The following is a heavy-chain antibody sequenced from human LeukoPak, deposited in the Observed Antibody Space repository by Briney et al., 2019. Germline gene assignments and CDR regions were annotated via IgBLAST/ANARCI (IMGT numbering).Heavy chain of an antibody. Sequence: GESLKISCKGSVYSFTSYWIGWVRRMPGKGLEWMGIIYPGDSDTRYSPSFQGQVTISADKSISTAYLQWSSLKASDTAMYYCASVYYDFWSVYPLGAFDIWGQGTMVTVSS. CDR1: VYSFTSYW. V-gene: IGHV5-51*01. CDR3: ASVYYDFWSVYPLGAFDI. J-gene: IGHJ3*02. CDR2: IYPGDSDT. D-gene: IGHD3-3*01.